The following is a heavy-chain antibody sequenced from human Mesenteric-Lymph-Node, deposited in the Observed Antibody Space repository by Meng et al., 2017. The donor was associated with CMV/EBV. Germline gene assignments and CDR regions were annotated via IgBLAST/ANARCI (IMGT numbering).Heavy chain of an antibody. Sequence: ASVKVSCKASGYTFTSYYMHWVRQAPGQGLEWMGWINPNNGGTNYAQKFQGRVTMTRDTSLSTAYMDLSGLKSDDTAVYHCARSRYSGSYQDIQHWGQGTLVTVSS. V-gene: IGHV1-2*02. D-gene: IGHD1-26*01. CDR2: INPNNGGT. CDR3: ARSRYSGSYQDIQH. J-gene: IGHJ1*01. CDR1: GYTFTSYY.